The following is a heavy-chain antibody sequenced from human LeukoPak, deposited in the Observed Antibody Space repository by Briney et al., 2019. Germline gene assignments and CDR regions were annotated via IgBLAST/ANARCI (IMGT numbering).Heavy chain of an antibody. CDR3: ARDSGYCSSTSCYPPDGYMDV. V-gene: IGHV4-61*01. D-gene: IGHD2-2*01. J-gene: IGHJ6*03. CDR1: GFSISSTSYY. Sequence: SETLSLTCTVSGFSISSTSYYWGWIRQPPGKGLEWIGYIYYSGSTNYNPSLKSRVTISVDTSKNQFSLKLSSVTAADTAVYYCARDSGYCSSTSCYPPDGYMDVWGKGTTVTVSS. CDR2: IYYSGST.